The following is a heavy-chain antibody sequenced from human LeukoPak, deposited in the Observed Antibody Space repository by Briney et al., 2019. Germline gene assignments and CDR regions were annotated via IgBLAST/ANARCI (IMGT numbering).Heavy chain of an antibody. Sequence: SETLSLTCTVSGVSISSSNYYWGWIRQPPGKGLEWIGRIYPSGSTNYNPSLKSRVTMSADTSKNQFSLKPSSVIAADTAVYYCARDPGYYGSGRGDAFDIWGQGTMVTVSS. V-gene: IGHV4-39*07. CDR2: IYPSGST. D-gene: IGHD3-10*01. J-gene: IGHJ3*02. CDR3: ARDPGYYGSGRGDAFDI. CDR1: GVSISSSNYY.